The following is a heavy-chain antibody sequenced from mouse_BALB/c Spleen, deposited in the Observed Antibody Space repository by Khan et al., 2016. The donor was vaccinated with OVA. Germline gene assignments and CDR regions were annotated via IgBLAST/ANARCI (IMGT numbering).Heavy chain of an antibody. D-gene: IGHD2-3*01. CDR2: ISYSGST. Sequence: VQLQESGPGLVKPSQSLSLTCTVTGYSITSDYAWNWIRQFPGNTLEWMGYISYSGSTNYNPSLKSRISITRDTSKNQFILQLNSVTTEDTATYYCARDGSRYNYAVDYWGQGTSVTVSS. J-gene: IGHJ4*01. V-gene: IGHV3-2*02. CDR3: ARDGSRYNYAVDY. CDR1: GYSITSDYA.